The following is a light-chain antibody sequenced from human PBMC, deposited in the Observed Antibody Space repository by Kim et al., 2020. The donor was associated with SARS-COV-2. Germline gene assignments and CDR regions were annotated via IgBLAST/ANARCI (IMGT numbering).Light chain of an antibody. J-gene: IGLJ2*01. CDR3: GTWDSSLSAVV. CDR2: DNN. Sequence: GQKDPVSCSGSSSNIGNNYVSWYQQLPGTAPKLLIYDNNKRPSGIPDRFSGAKAGTAATLGITGLQTGDEADYYCGTWDSSLSAVVFGGGTQLTVL. V-gene: IGLV1-51*01. CDR1: SSNIGNNY.